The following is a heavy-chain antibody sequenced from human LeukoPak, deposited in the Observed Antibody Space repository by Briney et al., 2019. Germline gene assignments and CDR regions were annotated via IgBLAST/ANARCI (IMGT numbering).Heavy chain of an antibody. CDR1: GGSFSTYY. V-gene: IGHV4-59*01. CDR3: ARGNKWFDP. CDR2: IYYIGST. Sequence: SETLSLTCTVSGGSFSTYYWSWIRQPPGKPLEWIGYIYYIGSTNYNPSLKSRVTTSVDTSKNQFSLRLSSMTAADTAVYYCARGNKWFDPWGQGTLVTVSS. J-gene: IGHJ5*02.